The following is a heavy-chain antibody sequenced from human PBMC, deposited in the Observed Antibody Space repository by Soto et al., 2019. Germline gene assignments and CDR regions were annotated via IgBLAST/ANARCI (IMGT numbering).Heavy chain of an antibody. Sequence: ASVTVSCKASCYTFSSYFISWVRQAPGQGLEWMGWISAYNGNTNYAQNLQGRVTMTTDTSTSTAYMELRSLRSDDTAVYYCARDLPPVDYWGQGTLVTVS. CDR1: CYTFSSYF. CDR3: ARDLPPVDY. V-gene: IGHV1-18*01. J-gene: IGHJ4*02. CDR2: ISAYNGNT.